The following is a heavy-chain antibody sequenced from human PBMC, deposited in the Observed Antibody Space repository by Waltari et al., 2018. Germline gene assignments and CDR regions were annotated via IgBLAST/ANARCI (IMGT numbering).Heavy chain of an antibody. CDR3: ARATSGWYFLDY. V-gene: IGHV4-59*01. CDR2: IHYSGST. J-gene: IGHJ4*02. D-gene: IGHD6-19*01. CDR1: GDSISSFY. Sequence: QVQLQESGPGLVKPSETLSLTCTVPGDSISSFYWSWIRQPPGKGLEWVGYIHYSGSTNYNPSLKSRVTISVDTSNNQFSLKLTSVTAADTAVYYCARATSGWYFLDYWGQGTRVTVSP.